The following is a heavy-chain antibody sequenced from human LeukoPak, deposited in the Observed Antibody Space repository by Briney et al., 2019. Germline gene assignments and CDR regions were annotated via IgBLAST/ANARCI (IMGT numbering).Heavy chain of an antibody. D-gene: IGHD7-27*01. CDR2: INPNSGNT. V-gene: IGHV1-8*02. CDR1: GGTFSSYA. J-gene: IGHJ4*02. CDR3: ARAYNWGSLEIGY. Sequence: ASVKVSCKASGGTFSSYAISWLRQATGQGLEWMGWINPNSGNTGYAQKFQGRVTMTRNTSISTAYMELSSLRSEDTAVYYCARAYNWGSLEIGYWGQGTLVTVSS.